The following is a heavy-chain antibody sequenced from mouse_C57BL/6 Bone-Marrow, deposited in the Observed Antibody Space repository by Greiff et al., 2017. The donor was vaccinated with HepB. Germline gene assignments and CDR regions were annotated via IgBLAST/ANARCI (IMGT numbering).Heavy chain of an antibody. J-gene: IGHJ4*01. CDR1: GFSFNTYA. V-gene: IGHV10-1*01. CDR3: VRPYYGIAMDY. Sequence: DVHLVESGGGLVQPKGSLKLSCAASGFSFNTYAMNWVRQAPGKGLEWVARIRSKSNNYATYYADSVKDRFTISRDDSESMLYLQMNNLKTEDTAMYYCVRPYYGIAMDYWGQGTSVTVSS. D-gene: IGHD1-1*01. CDR2: IRSKSNNYAT.